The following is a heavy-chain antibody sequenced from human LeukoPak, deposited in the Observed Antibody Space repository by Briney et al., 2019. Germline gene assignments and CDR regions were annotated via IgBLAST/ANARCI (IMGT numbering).Heavy chain of an antibody. CDR2: IYYSGST. CDR3: ARQTYYYDSSGPPWFDP. D-gene: IGHD3-22*01. Sequence: IPSETLSLTCTVSGGSISSGGYYWSWIRQHPGKGLEWIGYIYYSGSTYYNPSLKSRVTISVDTSKNQFSLKLSSVTAADTAVYYCARQTYYYDSSGPPWFDPWGQGTLVTVSS. CDR1: GGSISSGGYY. V-gene: IGHV4-31*03. J-gene: IGHJ5*02.